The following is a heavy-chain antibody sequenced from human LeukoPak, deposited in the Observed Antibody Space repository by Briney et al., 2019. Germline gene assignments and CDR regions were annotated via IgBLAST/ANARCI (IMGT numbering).Heavy chain of an antibody. CDR3: ARDQYCSSTSCYGPDYYGMDV. J-gene: IGHJ6*02. CDR2: INSDGSST. D-gene: IGHD2-2*01. Sequence: GGSLRLSCAASGFTFSTYWMHWVRQAPGKGLVWVSRINSDGSSTSYADSVKGRFTISRGNAQNTLYLQMNSLRAEDTAVYYCARDQYCSSTSCYGPDYYGMDVWGQGTTVTVSS. CDR1: GFTFSTYW. V-gene: IGHV3-74*01.